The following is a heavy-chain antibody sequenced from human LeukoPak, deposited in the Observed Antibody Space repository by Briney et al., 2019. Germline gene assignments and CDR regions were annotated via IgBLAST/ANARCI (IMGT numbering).Heavy chain of an antibody. D-gene: IGHD6-13*01. Sequence: SETLSLTCTVSGGSISSYYWSWIRQPPGKGLEWIGYIYYSGSTNYNPSLKSRVTISVDTSKNQFSLKLSSVTAADTAVYYCARDSGYSSSWPGFDYWGQGTLVTVSS. V-gene: IGHV4-59*01. CDR2: IYYSGST. CDR3: ARDSGYSSSWPGFDY. J-gene: IGHJ4*02. CDR1: GGSISSYY.